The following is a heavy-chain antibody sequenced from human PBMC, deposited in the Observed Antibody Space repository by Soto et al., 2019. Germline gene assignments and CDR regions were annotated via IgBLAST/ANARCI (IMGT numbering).Heavy chain of an antibody. J-gene: IGHJ6*02. CDR1: GFTFNNAW. Sequence: PVGSLRLSCAASGFTFNNAWMSWVRQAPGKGLEWVGRIKSKTDGGTTDYAAPVKGRFTISRDDSKNTLYLQMNSLKTEDTAVYYCTTDDAGRRIQLWSEDYYYGMDVWGQGTTVTVSS. CDR2: IKSKTDGGTT. V-gene: IGHV3-15*01. D-gene: IGHD5-18*01. CDR3: TTDDAGRRIQLWSEDYYYGMDV.